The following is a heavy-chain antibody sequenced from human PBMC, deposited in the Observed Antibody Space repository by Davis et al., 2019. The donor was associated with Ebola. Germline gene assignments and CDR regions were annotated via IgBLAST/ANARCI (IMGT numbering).Heavy chain of an antibody. V-gene: IGHV3-23*01. Sequence: GESLKISCAASGFTFSSYAMSWVRQAPGKGLEWVSAISGSGGSTYYADSVKGRFTISRDNSKNTLYLQMNSLRAEDTAVYYCARDLGYCSRTSCLNMDVWGKGTTVTVSS. CDR1: GFTFSSYA. CDR2: ISGSGGST. D-gene: IGHD2-2*03. CDR3: ARDLGYCSRTSCLNMDV. J-gene: IGHJ6*03.